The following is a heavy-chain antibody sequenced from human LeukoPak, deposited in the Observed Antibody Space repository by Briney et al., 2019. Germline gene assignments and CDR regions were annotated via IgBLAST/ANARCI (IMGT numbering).Heavy chain of an antibody. J-gene: IGHJ4*02. CDR2: IIPILGIA. CDR1: GGTFSSHA. Sequence: GASVKVSCKASGGTFSSHAISWVRQAPGQGLEWMGRIIPILGIANYAQKFQGRVTITADKSTSTAYMELSSLRSEDTAVYYCARAGGVTDYFGYWGQGTLVTVSS. D-gene: IGHD2-21*02. V-gene: IGHV1-69*04. CDR3: ARAGGVTDYFGY.